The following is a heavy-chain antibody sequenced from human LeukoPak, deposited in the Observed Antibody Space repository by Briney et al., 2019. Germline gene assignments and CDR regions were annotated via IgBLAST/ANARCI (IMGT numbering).Heavy chain of an antibody. J-gene: IGHJ4*02. V-gene: IGHV3-30*18. Sequence: GGSLRLSCAASGFTFSSYGMHWVRQAPGKGLEWVAVISYDGSNKYYAGSVKGRFTISRDNSKDTLYLQMNSLRAEDTAVYYCAKDLARLRYFDWLLMDYWGQGNLVTVSS. CDR3: AKDLARLRYFDWLLMDY. CDR2: ISYDGSNK. CDR1: GFTFSSYG. D-gene: IGHD3-9*01.